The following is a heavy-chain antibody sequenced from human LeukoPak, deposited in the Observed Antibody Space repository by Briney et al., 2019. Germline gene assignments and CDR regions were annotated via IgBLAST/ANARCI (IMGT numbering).Heavy chain of an antibody. Sequence: GASVKVSCKASGYTFTKYAINWVRQAPGQGLEYMGWININTEIPTYAQGFTGRFVFSLDTSISTAYLQITSLQAEDTAVYYCAGDTDLTGSFSANYWGQGTLVTVSS. CDR3: AGDTDLTGSFSANY. D-gene: IGHD3-9*01. J-gene: IGHJ4*02. CDR1: GYTFTKYA. CDR2: ININTEIP. V-gene: IGHV7-4-1*02.